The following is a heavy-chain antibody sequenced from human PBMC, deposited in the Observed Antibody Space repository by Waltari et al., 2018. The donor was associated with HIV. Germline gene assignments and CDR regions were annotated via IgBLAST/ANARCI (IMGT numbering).Heavy chain of an antibody. CDR3: ASIAYCGGDCYPRGMDV. CDR1: GFTVSSNY. Sequence: EVQLVESGGGLVQPGGSLRLSCAASGFTVSSNYMSWVRQALGKGLGGLQVMCSVGSTYYAGAVKGRVTISRENSKNTLYLQMNSLRAEDTAVYYCASIAYCGGDCYPRGMDVWGQGTTVTVSS. V-gene: IGHV3-66*01. J-gene: IGHJ6*02. D-gene: IGHD2-21*02. CDR2: MCSVGST.